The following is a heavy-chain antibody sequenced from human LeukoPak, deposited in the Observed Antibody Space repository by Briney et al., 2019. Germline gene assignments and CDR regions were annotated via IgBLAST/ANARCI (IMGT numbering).Heavy chain of an antibody. CDR1: GYTFTSFY. J-gene: IGHJ6*03. D-gene: IGHD2-15*01. V-gene: IGHV1-46*01. CDR2: INPTGGST. Sequence: ASVKVSCKASGYTFTSFYMHWVRQAPGHGLEWMGIINPTGGSTSYAQKFQGRVTMTRDMSTSTVYMELSSLRSEDTAMYYCAISGGYWSGGTCYPEYYYMDVWGKGTTVTVSS. CDR3: AISGGYWSGGTCYPEYYYMDV.